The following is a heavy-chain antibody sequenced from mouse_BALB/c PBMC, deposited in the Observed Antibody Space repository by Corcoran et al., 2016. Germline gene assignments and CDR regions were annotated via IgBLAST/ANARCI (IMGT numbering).Heavy chain of an antibody. CDR3: ANWDWYFDV. V-gene: IGHV14-3*02. J-gene: IGHJ1*01. D-gene: IGHD4-1*01. CDR1: GFNIKDTY. CDR2: IDPAKGNT. Sequence: EVQLQQSGAELVKPGASVKLSCTAAGFNIKDTYMHWVQQRPEQGLGWIGRIDPAKGNTKYDPKFQGKATITADTSSTTAYLQLSSLTSEDTAVYYCANWDWYFDVWGAGTTVTVSS.